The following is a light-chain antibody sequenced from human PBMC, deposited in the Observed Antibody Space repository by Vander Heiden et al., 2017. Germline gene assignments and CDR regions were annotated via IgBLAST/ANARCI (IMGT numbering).Light chain of an antibody. CDR1: QSISSY. V-gene: IGKV1-39*01. J-gene: IGKJ2*01. CDR3: QQTYSTPYT. Sequence: DIQLTPSPSSLSASVGDRVIITCRASQSISSYLNWYQQKPGKAPKLLIYAASSLQSGVPSRFSGSGSGTDFTLTISSLQPEDFATYYCQQTYSTPYTFGQGTKLEIK. CDR2: AAS.